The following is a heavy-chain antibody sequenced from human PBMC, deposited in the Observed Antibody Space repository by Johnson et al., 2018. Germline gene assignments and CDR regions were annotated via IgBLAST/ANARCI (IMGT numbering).Heavy chain of an antibody. CDR3: EKSARPQGFGVGAYYMDV. D-gene: IGHD3-3*01. CDR1: GFTFSSYA. V-gene: IGHV3-23*04. CDR2: ISGSGGST. Sequence: EVQLVESGGGLVQPGGSLRLSCAASGFTFSSYAMSWVRQAPGKGLEWVSAISGSGGSTYYADSGKGRFTISRDNAKNSLYLQMNRLRAEDTAFYYCEKSARPQGFGVGAYYMDVWGKGTTVTVSS. J-gene: IGHJ6*03.